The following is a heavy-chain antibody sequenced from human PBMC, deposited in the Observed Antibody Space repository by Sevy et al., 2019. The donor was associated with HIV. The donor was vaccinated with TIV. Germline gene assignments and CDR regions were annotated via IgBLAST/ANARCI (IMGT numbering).Heavy chain of an antibody. Sequence: GESLKISCKTSGYTFTTYAIHWVRQAPGRRLEWMGWINAGNSNTKDSQNFQGRVTITRDTSASTACMELSSLRVEDTAVYYCARDYSASGSYYISNWFDPWGQGTLVTVSS. CDR3: ARDYSASGSYYISNWFDP. CDR2: INAGNSNT. V-gene: IGHV1-3*01. CDR1: GYTFTTYA. D-gene: IGHD3-10*01. J-gene: IGHJ5*02.